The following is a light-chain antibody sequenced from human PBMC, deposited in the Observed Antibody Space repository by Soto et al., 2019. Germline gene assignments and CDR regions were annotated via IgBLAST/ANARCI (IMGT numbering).Light chain of an antibody. CDR3: QEYGSSRT. CDR1: QSLSSSY. Sequence: EIVLTQSPGTLSLSPGERATLSCRASQSLSSSYLAWYQQKSGRAPRLLIYGASSRATGIPDRFSGSGSGTDFTLTISRLEPEDFAVYYCQEYGSSRTFGQGPKVEIK. V-gene: IGKV3-20*01. CDR2: GAS. J-gene: IGKJ1*01.